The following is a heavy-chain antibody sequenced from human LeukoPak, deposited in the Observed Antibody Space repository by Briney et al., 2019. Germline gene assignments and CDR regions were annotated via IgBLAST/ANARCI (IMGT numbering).Heavy chain of an antibody. CDR2: LSSSTNYI. V-gene: IGHV3-21*01. D-gene: IGHD1-26*01. CDR3: ARSRSLPPYDKNLNY. Sequence: KPGGSLRLSCAASGFTFTSYTMSWVRQAPGKALEWVSSLSSSTNYIYYADSVTGRFTISRDDAQNSLYLQMNSLSAEDTAIYYCARSRSLPPYDKNLNYWGQGSLVVVSS. J-gene: IGHJ4*02. CDR1: GFTFTSYT.